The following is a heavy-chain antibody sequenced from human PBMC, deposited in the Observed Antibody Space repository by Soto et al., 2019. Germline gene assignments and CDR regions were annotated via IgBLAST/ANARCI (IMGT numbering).Heavy chain of an antibody. CDR2: ISGSSGYT. D-gene: IGHD3-10*01. CDR1: GFTFSTYT. CDR3: ARDRGGYGPPDV. Sequence: EVQLVESGGGLVKPGGSLRLSCAASGFTFSTYTMNWVRQAPGKGLEWISSISGSSGYTGYADSVKGRFTISRDNAKNSLYLQMNSLRVEDTAVYYCARDRGGYGPPDVWGQGTTVTVSS. V-gene: IGHV3-21*01. J-gene: IGHJ6*02.